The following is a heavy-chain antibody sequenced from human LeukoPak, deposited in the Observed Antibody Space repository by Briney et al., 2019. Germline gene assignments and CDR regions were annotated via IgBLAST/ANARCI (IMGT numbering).Heavy chain of an antibody. J-gene: IGHJ4*02. Sequence: GGSLRLSCAASGFTFGSYGMHWVRQAPGKGLEWVAFIRYDGSNKYYADSVKGRFTISRDNSKNTLYLQMNSLRAEDTAVYYCAKGPPLLRFLEWLKRYYFDYWGQGTLVTVSS. D-gene: IGHD3-3*01. CDR1: GFTFGSYG. CDR2: IRYDGSNK. V-gene: IGHV3-30*02. CDR3: AKGPPLLRFLEWLKRYYFDY.